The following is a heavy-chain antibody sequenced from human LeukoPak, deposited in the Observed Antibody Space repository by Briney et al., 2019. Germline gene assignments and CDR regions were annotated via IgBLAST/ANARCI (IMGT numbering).Heavy chain of an antibody. J-gene: IGHJ4*02. CDR2: INSDGSST. CDR3: ARGYYDSSDYYPIVY. V-gene: IGHV3-74*01. D-gene: IGHD3-22*01. Sequence: PGGSLRLSCAASGFTFSSYWMHWVRQAPGKGLVWVPRINSDGSSTSYADSVKGRFTISRDNAKNTLYLQMNSLRAEDTAVYYCARGYYDSSDYYPIVYWGQGTLVTVSS. CDR1: GFTFSSYW.